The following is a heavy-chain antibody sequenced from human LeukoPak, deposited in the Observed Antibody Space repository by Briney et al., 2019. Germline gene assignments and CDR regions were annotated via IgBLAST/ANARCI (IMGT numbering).Heavy chain of an antibody. CDR1: GGTFSSYA. D-gene: IGHD3-10*01. CDR3: ARDLVGTMVRGVIKNWFDP. J-gene: IGHJ5*02. Sequence: SVKVSCKASGGTFSSYAISWVRQAPGQGLEWMGRIIPILGIANYAQKFQGRVTITADKSTSTAYMELSSLRSEDTAVYYCARDLVGTMVRGVIKNWFDPWGQGTLVTVSS. CDR2: IIPILGIA. V-gene: IGHV1-69*04.